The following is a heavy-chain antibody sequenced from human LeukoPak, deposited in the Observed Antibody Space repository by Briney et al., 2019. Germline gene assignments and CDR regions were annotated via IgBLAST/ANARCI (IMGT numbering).Heavy chain of an antibody. Sequence: SEPLSLTCTVSGGSISTYYWSWLRQPPGEGLECIGYVYYSGITDYNPSLKSRVTISVDTSKSQFSLKLSSVTAADTAVYYCARHLTSGDYFDYWGQGTLVTVSS. CDR3: ARHLTSGDYFDY. V-gene: IGHV4-59*08. J-gene: IGHJ4*02. CDR1: GGSISTYY. D-gene: IGHD1-20*01. CDR2: VYYSGIT.